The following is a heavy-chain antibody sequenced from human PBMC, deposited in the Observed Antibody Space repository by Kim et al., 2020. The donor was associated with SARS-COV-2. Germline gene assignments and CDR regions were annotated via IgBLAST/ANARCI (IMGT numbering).Heavy chain of an antibody. J-gene: IGHJ2*01. CDR1: GGSISSSDYY. V-gene: IGHV4-39*01. CDR2: IYYSGST. CDR3: ARHSRNWYSDL. Sequence: SETLSLTCSVSGGSISSSDYYWGWIRQPPGKGLEWIATIYYSGSTYYNPSLKGRATISVDTSKKQFSLRLSSVTAADAAVYYCARHSRNWYSDLWGRGT.